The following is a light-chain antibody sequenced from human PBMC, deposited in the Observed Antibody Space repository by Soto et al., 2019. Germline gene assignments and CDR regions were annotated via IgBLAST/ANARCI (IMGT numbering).Light chain of an antibody. J-gene: IGLJ2*01. CDR1: SSDVGGYNY. V-gene: IGLV2-14*01. CDR3: SSYTSSSTVV. CDR2: DVS. Sequence: QPVLTQPASVSGSPGQSITISCTGTSSDVGGYNYVSWYQQQPGKAPKLMIYDVSNRPSGVSTRFSGSKSGKTSSLTISGLQAEDEADYYCSSYTSSSTVVFGGGTKVTVL.